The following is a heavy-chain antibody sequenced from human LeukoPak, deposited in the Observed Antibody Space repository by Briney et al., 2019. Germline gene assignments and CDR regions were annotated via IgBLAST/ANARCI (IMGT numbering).Heavy chain of an antibody. V-gene: IGHV3-30*04. J-gene: IGHJ4*02. CDR2: ISYDGSNK. CDR3: ARDRDRRYFDY. D-gene: IGHD1-14*01. Sequence: QPGRFLRLSCAASGFTFSSYAMHWVRQAPGKGLEWVAVISYDGSNKYYADSVKGRFTISRDNSKNTLYLQMNSLRAEDTAVYYCARDRDRRYFDYWGQGTLVTVSS. CDR1: GFTFSSYA.